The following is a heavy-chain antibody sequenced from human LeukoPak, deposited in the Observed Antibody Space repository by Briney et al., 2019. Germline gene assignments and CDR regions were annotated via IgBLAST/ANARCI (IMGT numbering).Heavy chain of an antibody. CDR2: IKSKTDGGTT. D-gene: IGHD3-3*01. CDR3: TTDEWS. J-gene: IGHJ4*02. V-gene: IGHV3-15*01. CDR1: GFTFNTAW. Sequence: GGSLRLSCAASGFTFNTAWMSWVRQAPGKGLESVGRIKSKTDGGTTDYGAPVKGRFTISRAASKNTLYLQMNSLKAEDTAVYYCTTDEWSWGQGTLVTVSS.